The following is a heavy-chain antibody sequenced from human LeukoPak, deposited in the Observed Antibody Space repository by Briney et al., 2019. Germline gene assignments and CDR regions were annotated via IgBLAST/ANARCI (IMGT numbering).Heavy chain of an antibody. J-gene: IGHJ3*02. D-gene: IGHD1-26*01. CDR1: GFTFTDYA. V-gene: IGHV3-23*01. Sequence: GGSLRLSCAASGFTFTDYAMSWVRLAPEKGLEWVSTISHNGGGTYYAESVKGRFTISRDNSKNTVYLQMNSLRAEDTAVYYCAKDGVGTIADAFDIWGQGTMVTVSS. CDR2: ISHNGGGT. CDR3: AKDGVGTIADAFDI.